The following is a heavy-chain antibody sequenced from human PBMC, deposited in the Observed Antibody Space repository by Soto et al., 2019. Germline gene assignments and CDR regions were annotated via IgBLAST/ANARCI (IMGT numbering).Heavy chain of an antibody. Sequence: ASVKVSCKVSGYTFTSYYMHWERQAPGQGLEWMGIINPSGGSTSYAQKFQGRVTMTRDTSTSTVYMELSSLRSEDTAVYYCARELLWFGDPMSYYYYGMDVWGQGTTVTVSS. CDR2: INPSGGST. CDR1: GYTFTSYY. CDR3: ARELLWFGDPMSYYYYGMDV. J-gene: IGHJ6*02. D-gene: IGHD3-10*01. V-gene: IGHV1-46*01.